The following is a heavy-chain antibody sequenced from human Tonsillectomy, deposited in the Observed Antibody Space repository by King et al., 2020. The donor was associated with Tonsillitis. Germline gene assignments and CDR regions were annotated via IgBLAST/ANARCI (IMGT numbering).Heavy chain of an antibody. Sequence: VQLVESGGGLVQPGGSLRLSCAASGFTFSSYSINWVRQAPGKGLEWVSYIDSRSYTIYYADSVKGRFTISRDNAKNSLYLQMNSLRAEDTAVYFCASAQMIGGDITSCDQRGQGSLATGSA. CDR1: GFTFSSYS. D-gene: IGHD3-22*01. J-gene: IGHJ4*02. CDR3: ASAQMIGGDITSCDQ. V-gene: IGHV3-48*01. CDR2: IDSRSYTI.